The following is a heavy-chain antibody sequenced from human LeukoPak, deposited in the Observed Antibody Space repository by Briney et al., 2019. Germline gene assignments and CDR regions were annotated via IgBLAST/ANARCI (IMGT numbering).Heavy chain of an antibody. CDR2: IKSKADGETI. D-gene: IGHD1-20*01. J-gene: IGHJ4*02. CDR1: GFTFTNAW. V-gene: IGHV3-15*07. CDR3: STLTSRGLSDS. Sequence: GGSLRLSCAASGFTFTNAWMNWVRQAPGKGLEWVGRIKSKADGETIDYAAPVKGRFTFSRDDSKNMLYLQMNSLKSEDTAVYYCSTLTSRGLSDSWGQGTLVTISS.